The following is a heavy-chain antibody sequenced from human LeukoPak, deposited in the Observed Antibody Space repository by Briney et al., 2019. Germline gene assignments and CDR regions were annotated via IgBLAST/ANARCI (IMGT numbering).Heavy chain of an antibody. CDR1: GFTFSSYA. Sequence: GGSLRLSCAASGFTFSSYAMTWVRQAPGKGLEWVSGISGSGDSTYYADSVKGRFTISRDNSKNTLYLQMNSLRVEDTAVYYCAKDESSNSPGALDYWGQGTLVTVSS. CDR2: ISGSGDST. D-gene: IGHD6-13*01. V-gene: IGHV3-23*01. CDR3: AKDESSNSPGALDY. J-gene: IGHJ4*02.